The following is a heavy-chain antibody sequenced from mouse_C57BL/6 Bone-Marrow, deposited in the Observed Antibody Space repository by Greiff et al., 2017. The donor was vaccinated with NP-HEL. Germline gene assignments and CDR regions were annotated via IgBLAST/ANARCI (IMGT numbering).Heavy chain of an antibody. J-gene: IGHJ1*03. V-gene: IGHV1-19*01. CDR1: GYTFTDYY. Sequence: EVQLQQSGPVLVKPGASVKMSCKASGYTFTDYYMNWVKQSHGKSLEWIGVINPYNGGTSYNQKFKGKATLTVDKSSSTAYMELNSLTSEDSAVYYCADVWDYGYWYFDVWGTGTTVTVSS. CDR2: INPYNGGT. CDR3: ADVWDYGYWYFDV. D-gene: IGHD2-4*01.